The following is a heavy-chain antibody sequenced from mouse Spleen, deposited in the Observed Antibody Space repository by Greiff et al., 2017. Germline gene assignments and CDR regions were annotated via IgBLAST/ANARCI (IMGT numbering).Heavy chain of an antibody. Sequence: VMLVESGPGLVQPSQSLSITCTVSGFSLTSYGVHWVRQSPGKGLEWLGVIWSGGSTDYNAAFISRLSISKDNSKSQVFFKMNSLQADDTAIYYCARKNWDAYAMDYWGQGTSVTVSS. V-gene: IGHV2-2*01. CDR1: GFSLTSYG. D-gene: IGHD4-1*01. J-gene: IGHJ4*01. CDR2: IWSGGST. CDR3: ARKNWDAYAMDY.